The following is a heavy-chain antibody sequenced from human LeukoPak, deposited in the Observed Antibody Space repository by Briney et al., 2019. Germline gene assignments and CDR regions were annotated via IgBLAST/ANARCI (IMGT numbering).Heavy chain of an antibody. CDR1: GYSFTSYW. V-gene: IGHV5-51*01. CDR3: ARLYYYDSSGDYYAPKAFDI. J-gene: IGHJ3*02. D-gene: IGHD3-22*01. Sequence: GESLKISCKGSGYSFTSYWIGWVRQMPGKGLEWMGIIYPDDSDTRYSPSFQGQVTISADKSISTAYLQWSSLKASDTAMYYCARLYYYDSSGDYYAPKAFDIWGQGTMVTVSS. CDR2: IYPDDSDT.